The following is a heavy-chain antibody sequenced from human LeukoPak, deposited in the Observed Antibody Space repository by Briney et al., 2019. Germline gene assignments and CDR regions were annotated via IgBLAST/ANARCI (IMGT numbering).Heavy chain of an antibody. J-gene: IGHJ4*02. CDR3: ARGGDGYNDY. CDR1: GGSISSYY. CDR2: IYYSGST. D-gene: IGHD5-24*01. Sequence: SETLSLTCTVSGGSISSYYWSWIRQPPGKGLEWIGYIYYSGSTNYNPSLKSRVTISVDTSKNQFSLRLSSVTAADTAVYYCARGGDGYNDYWGQGTLVTVSS. V-gene: IGHV4-59*01.